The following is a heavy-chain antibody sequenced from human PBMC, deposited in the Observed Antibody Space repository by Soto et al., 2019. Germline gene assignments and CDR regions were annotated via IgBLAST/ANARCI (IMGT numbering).Heavy chain of an antibody. J-gene: IGHJ4*02. CDR2: IKSKTDGGTT. CDR1: GFTFSNAW. V-gene: IGHV3-15*01. Sequence: PGGSLSLSCAASGFTFSNAWMSWVRQAPGKGLEWVGRIKSKTDGGTTDYAAPVKGRFTISRDDSKNTLYMQMNSLKTEDTAVYYCTTDLLYSSGWINYWGQGTLVTVSS. D-gene: IGHD6-19*01. CDR3: TTDLLYSSGWINY.